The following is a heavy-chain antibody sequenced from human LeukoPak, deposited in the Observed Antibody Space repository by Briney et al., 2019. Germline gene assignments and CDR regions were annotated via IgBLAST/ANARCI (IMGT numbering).Heavy chain of an antibody. CDR2: VSASGGRT. V-gene: IGHV3-23*01. D-gene: IGHD1-26*01. CDR1: GSTFSTYA. Sequence: GGSLRLSCAASGSTFSTYAMSWVRQTPGKGLEWVSAVSASGGRTWYADSVKGRFTISRDNSKSTLYLQMNSLRAEDTAVYYCAKERSESYASQWGQGTLVTVSS. J-gene: IGHJ4*02. CDR3: AKERSESYASQ.